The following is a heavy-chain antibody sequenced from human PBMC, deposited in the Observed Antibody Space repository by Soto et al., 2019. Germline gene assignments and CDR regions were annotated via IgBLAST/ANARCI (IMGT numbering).Heavy chain of an antibody. Sequence: SETLSLTCTVSGGSISSYYWSWIRQPPGKGLEWIGYIYYSGSTNYNPSLKSRVTISVDTSKNQFSLKLSSVTAADTAVYYCARQKMGGDSADPWGQGPLVTVPS. V-gene: IGHV4-59*08. J-gene: IGHJ5*02. CDR2: IYYSGST. D-gene: IGHD2-21*02. CDR3: ARQKMGGDSADP. CDR1: GGSISSYY.